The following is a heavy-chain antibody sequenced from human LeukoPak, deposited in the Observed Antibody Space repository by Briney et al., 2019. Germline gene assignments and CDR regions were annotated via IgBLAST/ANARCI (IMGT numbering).Heavy chain of an antibody. CDR2: MSYDGSNK. CDR3: AKDMGTSLGDGYKDVFDY. CDR1: GFTFSSYG. D-gene: IGHD5-24*01. Sequence: GGSLRLSYAASGFTFSSYGMHWVRQAPGKGLERVAVMSYDGSNKYYADSVKGRFTISRDNSKNTLYLQMNSLRAEDTALYYCAKDMGTSLGDGYKDVFDYWGQGTLVTVSS. J-gene: IGHJ4*02. V-gene: IGHV3-30*18.